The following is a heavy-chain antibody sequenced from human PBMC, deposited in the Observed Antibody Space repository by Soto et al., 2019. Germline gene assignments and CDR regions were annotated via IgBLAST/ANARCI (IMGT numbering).Heavy chain of an antibody. CDR1: GFTFSSYS. CDR3: VSLEGRDGYNLYYYGMDV. J-gene: IGHJ6*02. V-gene: IGHV3-21*01. CDR2: ISSSSSYI. D-gene: IGHD5-12*01. Sequence: EVQLVESGGGLVKPGGSLRLSCAASGFTFSSYSMNWVRQAPGKGLEWVSSISSSSSYIYYADSVKGRFTISRDNAKNSLYLQMNSLRAEDTAVYYCVSLEGRDGYNLYYYGMDVWGQGTTVTVSS.